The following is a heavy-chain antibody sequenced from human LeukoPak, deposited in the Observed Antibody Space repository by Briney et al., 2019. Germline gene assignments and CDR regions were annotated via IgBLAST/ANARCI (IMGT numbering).Heavy chain of an antibody. J-gene: IGHJ4*02. CDR1: GGSISSGSYY. CDR2: IYYSGST. D-gene: IGHD5-24*01. V-gene: IGHV4-61*01. CDR3: ARGARAGHNLDAFDY. Sequence: SQTLSLTCTASGGSISSGSYYWSWIRQPPGKGLEWIGYIYYSGSTKYNPSLKSRVTISVDTSKNQFSLQLSSVTAADTAVYYCARGARAGHNLDAFDYWGQGTLVTVSS.